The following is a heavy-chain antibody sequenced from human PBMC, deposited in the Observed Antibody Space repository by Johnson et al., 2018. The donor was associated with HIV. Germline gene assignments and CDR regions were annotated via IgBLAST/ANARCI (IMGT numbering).Heavy chain of an antibody. CDR1: GFTVSSYG. V-gene: IGHV3-30*02. CDR3: AKDIDLWATVTTLVLAFDI. CDR2: IRYDGSNK. D-gene: IGHD4-17*01. Sequence: QMQLVESGGGVVQPGGSLRLSCAASGFTVSSYGMHWVRQAPGKGLAWVAFIRYDGSNKYYADSVKGRFTISRDNSKNSLYLQMNSLRAEDTALYYCAKDIDLWATVTTLVLAFDIWGQGTMVTVSS. J-gene: IGHJ3*02.